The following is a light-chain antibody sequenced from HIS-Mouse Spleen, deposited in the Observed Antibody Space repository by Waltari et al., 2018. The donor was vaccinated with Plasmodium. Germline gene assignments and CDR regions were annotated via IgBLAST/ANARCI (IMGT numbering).Light chain of an antibody. Sequence: SYELTQPPSVSVSPGQTASITCSGAKLGDKYACWYQQKPGQSPVLVISQDSKRPSGIPERFSGSNSGNTATLTISGTQAMDEADYYCQAWDSSTDYVFGTGTKVTVL. J-gene: IGLJ1*01. V-gene: IGLV3-1*01. CDR2: QDS. CDR3: QAWDSSTDYV. CDR1: KLGDKY.